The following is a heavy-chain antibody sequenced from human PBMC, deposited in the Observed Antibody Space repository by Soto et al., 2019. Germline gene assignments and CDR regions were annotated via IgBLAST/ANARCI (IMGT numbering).Heavy chain of an antibody. D-gene: IGHD6-19*01. CDR2: ISYDGSNK. CDR3: ARSSSGDVLDAFDI. CDR1: GFTFSSYA. J-gene: IGHJ3*02. Sequence: GGSLRLSCAASGFTFSSYAMHWVRQAPGKGLEWVAVISYDGSNKYYADSVKGRFTISRDNSKNTLYLQMNSLRAEDTAVYYCARSSSGDVLDAFDIWGQGTMVTVSS. V-gene: IGHV3-30-3*01.